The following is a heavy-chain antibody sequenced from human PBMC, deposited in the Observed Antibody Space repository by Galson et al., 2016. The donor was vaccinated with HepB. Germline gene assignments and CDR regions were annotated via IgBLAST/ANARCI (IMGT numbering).Heavy chain of an antibody. D-gene: IGHD3-22*01. CDR2: IYPGDSDT. Sequence: QSGAEVKKPGQSLKISCKGFGYSFTNYWIGWVRQMPGKGLEWMGIIYPGDSDTTYSPPSQGQVTISADKSISTAYLQWSSLKASDTAMYYCARSNDTYYYDSRGYYKYAMDVWGQGTTVTVSS. V-gene: IGHV5-51*01. CDR3: ARSNDTYYYDSRGYYKYAMDV. CDR1: GYSFTNYW. J-gene: IGHJ6*02.